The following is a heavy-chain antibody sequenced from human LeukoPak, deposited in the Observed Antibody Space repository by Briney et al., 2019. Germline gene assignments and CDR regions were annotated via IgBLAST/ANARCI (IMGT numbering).Heavy chain of an antibody. D-gene: IGHD3-10*01. J-gene: IGHJ4*02. Sequence: SETLSLTCTVSGVSISSYYWSWIRQPPGKGLEWIGYIYYSGSTNYNPSLKSRVTISVDTSKNQFSLKLSSVTAADTAVYYCARVHSYYGSGALNYWGQGTLVTVSS. CDR1: GVSISSYY. V-gene: IGHV4-59*01. CDR3: ARVHSYYGSGALNY. CDR2: IYYSGST.